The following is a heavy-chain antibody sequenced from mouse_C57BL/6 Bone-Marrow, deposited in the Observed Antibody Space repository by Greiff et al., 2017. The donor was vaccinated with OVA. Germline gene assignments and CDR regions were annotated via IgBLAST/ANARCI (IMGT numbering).Heavy chain of an antibody. Sequence: QVQLKESGPGLVAPSQSLSITCTVSGFSLTSYAISWVRQPPGKGLEWLGVIWTGGGTNYNSALKSRLSISKDNSKSQVFLKMNSLQTDDTARYYCAPHYYGSSPYWYVDVWGTGTTVTVSS. J-gene: IGHJ1*03. CDR3: APHYYGSSPYWYVDV. CDR1: GFSLTSYA. V-gene: IGHV2-9-1*01. CDR2: IWTGGGT. D-gene: IGHD1-1*01.